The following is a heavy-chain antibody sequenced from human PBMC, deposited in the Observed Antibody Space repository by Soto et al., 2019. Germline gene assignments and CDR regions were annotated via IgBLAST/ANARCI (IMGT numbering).Heavy chain of an antibody. V-gene: IGHV1-2*02. D-gene: IGHD2-2*01. CDR3: TVRPYQGAFDL. Sequence: GASVKVSCKASGYTFTAYYVHWVRQAPGQGLEWMGWINPNTGGAHYAQKFQGRITMTSDASVSTAYLDLGGLRSDDTAVYYCTVRPYQGAFDLSGQASLVTVST. J-gene: IGHJ4*02. CDR1: GYTFTAYY. CDR2: INPNTGGA.